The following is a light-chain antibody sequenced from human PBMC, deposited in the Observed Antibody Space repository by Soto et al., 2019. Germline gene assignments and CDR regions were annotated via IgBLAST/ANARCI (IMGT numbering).Light chain of an antibody. V-gene: IGKV1-8*01. J-gene: IGKJ1*01. CDR1: QGISSY. Sequence: AIRMTRSPSSLSASTGDRVTITCRASQGISSYLAWYQQKPGKAPELLIYTASTLQSGVPSRFSGSGSGTDFTLTISCLQSEDFATYYCQQYYTYPRTFGQGTKVDIK. CDR3: QQYYTYPRT. CDR2: TAS.